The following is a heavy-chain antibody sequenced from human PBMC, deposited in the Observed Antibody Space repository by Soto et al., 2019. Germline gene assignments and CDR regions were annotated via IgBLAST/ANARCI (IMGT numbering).Heavy chain of an antibody. CDR2: VNPSGGGT. D-gene: IGHD4-17*01. J-gene: IGHJ6*01. Sequence: QVQLVQSGAEVKRPGASVKVSCKSSGYTFTSYYIPWVRQAPGQGLVWMGIVNPSGGGTSYAQKYQGRVNMTRDTSKSTVYMELSSLRSEGTAMYDCARDRGYGGNSGNFGMDVW. CDR1: GYTFTSYY. CDR3: ARDRGYGGNSGNFGMDV. V-gene: IGHV1-46*03.